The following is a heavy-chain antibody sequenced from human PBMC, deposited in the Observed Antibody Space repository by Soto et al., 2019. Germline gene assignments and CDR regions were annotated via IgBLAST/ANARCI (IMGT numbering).Heavy chain of an antibody. D-gene: IGHD6-6*01. V-gene: IGHV4-59*01. CDR3: ARGARGSYYHYYGMEV. CDR2: IYYSGIT. Sequence: PSETLSLTCTVSGGSISTFYWSWIRQTPGKGLEWIGYIYYSGITDYNPSLKSRVTLSVDTSKNQFSLDLRSVTAADTAVYYCARGARGSYYHYYGMEVWGQGTTVTVSS. J-gene: IGHJ6*02. CDR1: GGSISTFY.